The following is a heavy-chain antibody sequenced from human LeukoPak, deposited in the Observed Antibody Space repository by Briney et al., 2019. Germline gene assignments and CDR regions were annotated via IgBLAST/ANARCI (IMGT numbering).Heavy chain of an antibody. CDR2: IYYSGST. J-gene: IGHJ3*02. CDR1: GGSISSSY. CDR3: ARTVKTRGDAFDI. Sequence: SETLSLTCTVSGGSISSSYWSWIRQPPGKGLEWIGYIYYSGSTNYNPSLKSRVTISVDSSRTQFSLKLGSVTAADTAVFYCARTVKTRGDAFDIWGQGTMVTVSS. D-gene: IGHD4-23*01. V-gene: IGHV4-59*01.